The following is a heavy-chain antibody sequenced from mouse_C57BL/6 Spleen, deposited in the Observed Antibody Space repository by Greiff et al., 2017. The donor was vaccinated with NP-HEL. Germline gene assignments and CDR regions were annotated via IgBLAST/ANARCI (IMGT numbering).Heavy chain of an antibody. CDR3: ARGYYYGSWYFDV. V-gene: IGHV14-3*01. CDR2: IDPANGNT. J-gene: IGHJ1*03. D-gene: IGHD1-1*01. Sequence: EVQLQQSVAELVRPGASVKLSCTASGFNIKNTYMHWVKQRPEQGLEWIGRIDPANGNTKYAPKFQGKATITADTSSNSAYLQLSSLTSEDTAIYYWARGYYYGSWYFDVWGTGTTVTVSS. CDR1: GFNIKNTY.